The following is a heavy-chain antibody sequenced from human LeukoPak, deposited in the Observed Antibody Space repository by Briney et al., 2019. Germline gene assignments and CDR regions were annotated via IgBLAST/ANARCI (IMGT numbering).Heavy chain of an antibody. J-gene: IGHJ4*02. Sequence: SETLSLTCTVSGGSISSYYWSWIRQPPGKGLEWIGYIYYSGSTNYNPSLKSRVTISVDTSKNPFSLKLSSVTAADTAVYYCARHEGDFLEYYFDYWGQGTLVTVSS. CDR2: IYYSGST. CDR1: GGSISSYY. D-gene: IGHD3-3*01. CDR3: ARHEGDFLEYYFDY. V-gene: IGHV4-59*08.